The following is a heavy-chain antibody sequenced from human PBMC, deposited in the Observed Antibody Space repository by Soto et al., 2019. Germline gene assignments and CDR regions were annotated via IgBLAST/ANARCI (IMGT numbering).Heavy chain of an antibody. CDR2: MSYGGST. CDR3: ARHLVDDAFDI. CDR1: GGSISSYY. V-gene: IGHV4-59*08. J-gene: IGHJ3*02. Sequence: PSETLSLTCTVSGGSISSYYWSWIRQPPGKGLEWIGYMSYGGSTSYNPSLKSRVTMSVDTSKDQFSLKLSSVTAADTAVYYCARHLVDDAFDIWGQGKMVTVSS.